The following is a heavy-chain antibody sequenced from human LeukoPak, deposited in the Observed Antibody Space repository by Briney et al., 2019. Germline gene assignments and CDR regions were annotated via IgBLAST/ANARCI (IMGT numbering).Heavy chain of an antibody. CDR1: GFTFSSYG. D-gene: IGHD3-3*01. CDR3: AKGGTYDFWSGYLHY. Sequence: PGRSLRLSCAASGFTFSSYGMHWVRQAPGKGLEWVAVISYDGSNKYYADSVKGRFTISRDNSKNTLYLQMNSLRAEDTAVYYCAKGGTYDFWSGYLHYWGQGTLVTVSS. J-gene: IGHJ4*02. CDR2: ISYDGSNK. V-gene: IGHV3-30*18.